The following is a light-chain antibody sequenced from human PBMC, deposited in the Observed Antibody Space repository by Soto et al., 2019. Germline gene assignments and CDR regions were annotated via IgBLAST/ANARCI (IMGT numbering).Light chain of an antibody. CDR2: AAS. Sequence: QIRQSPCTISASGGGVDTGGRRASQGIRNDLGWYQQKPGKAPKLLIYAASSLQSGVPSRFSGSGFGTEFALTITNLQPEDFATYYCLQDYSSPITFGQGTRLEIK. V-gene: IGKV1-6*01. CDR3: LQDYSSPIT. CDR1: QGIRND. J-gene: IGKJ5*01.